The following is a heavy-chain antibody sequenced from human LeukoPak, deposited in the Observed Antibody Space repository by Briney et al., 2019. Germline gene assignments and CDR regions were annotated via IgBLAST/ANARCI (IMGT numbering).Heavy chain of an antibody. J-gene: IGHJ3*02. D-gene: IGHD1-14*01. CDR1: GFTFSSYG. CDR3: VKDPDPREDAFDI. CDR2: TRYDGTHK. V-gene: IGHV3-30*02. Sequence: PGGSLRLSCAASGFTFSSYGMHWVRQAPGKGLEWVAFTRYDGTHKYYADSVKGRFTISRDNSKNTLYLQMNSLRTEDTAVYYCVKDPDPREDAFDIWGQGTMVTVSS.